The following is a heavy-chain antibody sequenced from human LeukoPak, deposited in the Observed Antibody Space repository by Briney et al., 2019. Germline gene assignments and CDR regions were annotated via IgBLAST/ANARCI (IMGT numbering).Heavy chain of an antibody. CDR1: GFSFNTYT. CDR3: AREYCTTNNCYNWGLGY. D-gene: IGHD2-2*02. Sequence: GGSLRLSCAASGFSFNTYTMRWVRQAPGKGLEYVSGIASNGGTKYYADSVKGRFTISRDNFKNTVYLQMDSLRTEDTAVYYRAREYCTTNNCYNWGLGYWGQGTLVTVSS. CDR2: IASNGGTK. V-gene: IGHV3-64*02. J-gene: IGHJ4*02.